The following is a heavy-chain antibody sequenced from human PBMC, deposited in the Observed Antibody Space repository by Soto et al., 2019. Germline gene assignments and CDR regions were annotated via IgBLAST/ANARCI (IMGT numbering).Heavy chain of an antibody. Sequence: QVQLVQSGAEVKKPGSSVKVSCKASGGTFSSYAISWVRQAPGQGLEWMGGIIPIFGTANYAQKLQGRVTITADESTSTAYMELGSLRAEDTAVYYCAEMATIQPQRRPYYGMDVWVQGTTVTVSS. CDR1: GGTFSSYA. CDR3: AEMATIQPQRRPYYGMDV. V-gene: IGHV1-69*01. J-gene: IGHJ6*02. CDR2: IIPIFGTA. D-gene: IGHD5-12*01.